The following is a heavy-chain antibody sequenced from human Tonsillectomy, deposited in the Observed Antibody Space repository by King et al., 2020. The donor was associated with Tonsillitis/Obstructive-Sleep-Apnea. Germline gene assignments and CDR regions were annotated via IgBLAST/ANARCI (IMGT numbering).Heavy chain of an antibody. V-gene: IGHV2-70*01. CDR2: IDWNDDK. J-gene: IGHJ4*02. D-gene: IGHD6-13*01. CDR3: ARRRRAAAGYYIDY. Sequence: TLKESGPALVKPTQTLTLTCTFSGFSLSTSGMCVSWIRQPPGKALEWLALIDWNDDKYYSTSLKNRLTISKDTSKNQVVLTMTNMDPVDTATYYCARRRRAAAGYYIDYWGQGTLVTVSS. CDR1: GFSLSTSGMC.